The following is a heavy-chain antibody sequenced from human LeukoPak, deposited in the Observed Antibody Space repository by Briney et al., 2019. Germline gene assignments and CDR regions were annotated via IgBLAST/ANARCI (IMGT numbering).Heavy chain of an antibody. D-gene: IGHD3-22*01. Sequence: GGSLRLSCAASGFTFSSYWMSWVRQAPGKGLEWVANIKQDGSEKYYVDSVKGRFTISRDNAKNSLYLQMNSLRAEDTAVYYCARDAPYYYDSSGYYIDYWGQGTLVTVSS. V-gene: IGHV3-7*01. CDR3: ARDAPYYYDSSGYYIDY. CDR2: IKQDGSEK. CDR1: GFTFSSYW. J-gene: IGHJ4*02.